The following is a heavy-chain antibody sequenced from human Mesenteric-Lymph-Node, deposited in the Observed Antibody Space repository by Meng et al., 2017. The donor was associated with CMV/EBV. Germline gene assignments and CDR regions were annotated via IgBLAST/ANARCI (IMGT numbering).Heavy chain of an antibody. D-gene: IGHD3-22*01. CDR1: GFTFDDYG. Sequence: GGSLRLSCAASGFTFDDYGMSWVRQAPGKGLEWVSGINWNGGSTGYADSVKGRFTISRDNAKNSLYLQMNSLRAEDTAVYYCTRGTADSSGYLAFDYWGQGTLVTVSS. V-gene: IGHV3-20*04. J-gene: IGHJ4*02. CDR2: INWNGGST. CDR3: TRGTADSSGYLAFDY.